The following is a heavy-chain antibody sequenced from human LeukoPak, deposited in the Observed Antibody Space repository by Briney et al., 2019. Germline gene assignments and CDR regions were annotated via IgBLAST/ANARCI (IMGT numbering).Heavy chain of an antibody. CDR1: GGTFSSYA. CDR3: ARDRSEMVPTRTFDY. D-gene: IGHD3-10*01. J-gene: IGHJ4*02. V-gene: IGHV1-69*05. CDR2: IIPIFGTA. Sequence: SVKVSCKASGGTFSSYAMSWVRQAPGQGLEWMGGIIPIFGTANYAQKFQGRVTITTDESTSTAYMELSSLRSEDTAVYYCARDRSEMVPTRTFDYWGQGTLVTVSS.